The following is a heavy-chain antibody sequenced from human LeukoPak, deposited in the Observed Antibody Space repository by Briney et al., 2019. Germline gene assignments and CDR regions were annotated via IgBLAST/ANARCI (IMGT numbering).Heavy chain of an antibody. CDR3: ARGVVPAATTHYFDY. J-gene: IGHJ4*02. V-gene: IGHV1-8*03. CDR1: GYTFTSYD. CDR2: MNPNSGNT. D-gene: IGHD2-2*01. Sequence: ASVKVSCKASGYTFTSYDINWVRQATGQGLEWMGWMNPNSGNTGYAQKFQGRVTITRNTSISTAYMELSSLRSEDTAVYYCARGVVPAATTHYFDYWGQGTLVTVSS.